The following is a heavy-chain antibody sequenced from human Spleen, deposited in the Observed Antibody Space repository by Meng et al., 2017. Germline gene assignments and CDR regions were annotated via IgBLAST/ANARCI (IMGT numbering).Heavy chain of an antibody. V-gene: IGHV4-59*01. D-gene: IGHD5-12*01. CDR2: IYYSGST. CDR3: ARDRGYSGYDRTSFDY. CDR1: GGSISSYY. Sequence: GSLRLSCTVSGGSISSYYWSWIRQPPGKGLEWIGYIYYSGSTNYNPSLKSRVTISVDTSKNQFSLKLSSVTAADTAVYYCARDRGYSGYDRTSFDYWGQGTLVTVSS. J-gene: IGHJ4*02.